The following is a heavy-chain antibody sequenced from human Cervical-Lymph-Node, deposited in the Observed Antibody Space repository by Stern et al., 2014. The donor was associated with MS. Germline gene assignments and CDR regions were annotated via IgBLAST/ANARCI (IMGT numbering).Heavy chain of an antibody. CDR1: GVSLSIDSYY. D-gene: IGHD2-21*02. Sequence: QAQLQESGPGLVKPSETLSLTCSVSGVSLSIDSYYWGWVRQTPGKGLEWIGRVSHSGTTYYNPALKSRVTISADTPNNQFSLNLIPVTAADTGVYYCARHDRIALGTAIGKWGQGTLVTVSP. CDR3: ARHDRIALGTAIGK. J-gene: IGHJ4*02. V-gene: IGHV4-39*01. CDR2: VSHSGTT.